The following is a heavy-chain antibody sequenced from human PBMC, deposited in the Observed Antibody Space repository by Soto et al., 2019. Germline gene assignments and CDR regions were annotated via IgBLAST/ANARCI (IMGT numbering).Heavy chain of an antibody. D-gene: IGHD3-10*01. Sequence: SETLSLTCTVSGGSISSSSYYWGWIRQPPGKGLEWIGSIYYSGSTYYNPSLKSRVTISVDTSKNQFSLKLSSVTAADTAVYYCARQGITMVRGVIITSNWFDPWGQGTLVTVSS. CDR3: ARQGITMVRGVIITSNWFDP. J-gene: IGHJ5*02. CDR2: IYYSGST. CDR1: GGSISSSSYY. V-gene: IGHV4-39*01.